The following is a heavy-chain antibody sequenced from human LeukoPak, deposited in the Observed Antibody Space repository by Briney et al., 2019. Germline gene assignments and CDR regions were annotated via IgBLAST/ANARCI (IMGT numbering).Heavy chain of an antibody. V-gene: IGHV3-7*01. CDR2: INQDGSEK. CDR1: GFTFSSYW. J-gene: IGHJ4*02. Sequence: GGSLRLSCAASGFTFSSYWMSWVRQAPGKGLEWVANINQDGSEKNYVDSVKGRFTISRDNAKNSLYLQMSSLRAEDTALYYCASRSSVAASGPGWGQGTLVTVSS. D-gene: IGHD2-15*01. CDR3: ASRSSVAASGPG.